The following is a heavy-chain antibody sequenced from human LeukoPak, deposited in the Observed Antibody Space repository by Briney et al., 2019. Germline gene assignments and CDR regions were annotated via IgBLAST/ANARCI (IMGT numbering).Heavy chain of an antibody. V-gene: IGHV1-18*01. CDR3: ASSSNIPYYYYYGMDV. CDR2: LSAYNGNT. J-gene: IGHJ6*02. Sequence: ASVKVSCKASGYAFTSYGISWVRQAPGQGLEWMGWLSAYNGNTNYAQKLQGRVTMTTDTSTSTAYMELRSLRSDDTAVYYCASSSNIPYYYYYGMDVWGQGTTVTVSS. CDR1: GYAFTSYG. D-gene: IGHD2-2*01.